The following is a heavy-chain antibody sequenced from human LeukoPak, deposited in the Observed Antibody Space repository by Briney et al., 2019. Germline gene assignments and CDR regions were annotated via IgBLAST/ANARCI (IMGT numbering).Heavy chain of an antibody. CDR1: GGSISSGGYY. CDR2: IYYSGST. V-gene: IGHV4-31*03. CDR3: AREPVGATAPFDY. Sequence: SETLPLTCTVSGGSISSGGYYWRWIRQHPGKGLEWLGYIYYSGSTYYNPSLKSRVTISVDTSKNQFSLKLSSVTAADTAVYYCAREPVGATAPFDYWGQGTLVTVSS. J-gene: IGHJ4*02. D-gene: IGHD1-26*01.